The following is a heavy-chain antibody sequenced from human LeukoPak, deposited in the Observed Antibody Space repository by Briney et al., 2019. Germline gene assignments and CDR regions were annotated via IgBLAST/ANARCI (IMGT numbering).Heavy chain of an antibody. D-gene: IGHD5-18*01. CDR3: ARGQKYRSGYTVTELGSGYYDN. Sequence: SETLSLTCTVSGYSISSGYYWGWIRPPPGKGLEWIGSIYHSGSTYYNPSLKSRVTISVDTSKNQFSLKLSSVTAADTAVYYCARGQKYRSGYTVTELGSGYYDNWGQGTLVTVSS. V-gene: IGHV4-38-2*02. CDR2: IYHSGST. CDR1: GYSISSGYY. J-gene: IGHJ4*02.